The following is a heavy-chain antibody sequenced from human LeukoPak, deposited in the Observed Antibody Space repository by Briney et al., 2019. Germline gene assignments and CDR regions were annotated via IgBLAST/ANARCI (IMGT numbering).Heavy chain of an antibody. CDR1: GFTFSSYS. CDR2: IISSSSTI. J-gene: IGHJ4*02. D-gene: IGHD5-18*01. V-gene: IGHV3-48*04. CDR3: ARGGYHAYYLDY. Sequence: GGSLRLSCAASGFTFSSYSMNWVRQAQGKGLGWVSYIISSSSTIYYADSVKGRFTISRDNAKNSLYLQMNSLRAEDTAVYYCARGGYHAYYLDYWGQGSLVTVSS.